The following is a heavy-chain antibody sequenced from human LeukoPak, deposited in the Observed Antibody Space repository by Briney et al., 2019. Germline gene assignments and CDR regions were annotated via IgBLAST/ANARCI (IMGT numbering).Heavy chain of an antibody. CDR1: GFTVSSYV. J-gene: IGHJ4*02. V-gene: IGHV3-23*01. Sequence: GGSLTLSCAASGFTVSSYVMSWVRQAPGKGLEWVSSMSCSGDSTYYADYVKGRFTISRDNSKNTMYLQMNSLRVEDTAVYYCAKSRSGYFDWSESWGQGTLVTVSS. CDR2: MSCSGDST. D-gene: IGHD3-9*01. CDR3: AKSRSGYFDWSES.